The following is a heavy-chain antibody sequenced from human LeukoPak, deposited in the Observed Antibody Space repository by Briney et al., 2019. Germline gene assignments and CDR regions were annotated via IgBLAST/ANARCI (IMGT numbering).Heavy chain of an antibody. D-gene: IGHD6-13*01. CDR3: ARDFAATGTFFDY. J-gene: IGHJ4*02. V-gene: IGHV3-30-3*01. CDR2: ISYAGSNK. Sequence: GGSLRLSCAASGFTFSSYAMHWVRQAPGKGLEWVAVISYAGSNKYYADSVKGRFTISRDNSKNTLFLQMNSLRAEDTAVYYCARDFAATGTFFDYGGQGTLVTVSS. CDR1: GFTFSSYA.